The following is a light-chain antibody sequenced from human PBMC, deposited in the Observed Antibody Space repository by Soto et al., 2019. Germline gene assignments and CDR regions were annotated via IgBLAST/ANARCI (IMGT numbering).Light chain of an antibody. J-gene: IGKJ4*01. Sequence: IVLTQSPGTLSLSPGEGATLSCRASQSVKNNFLAWYQQRPGQAPRLLIHAASIRATGIPDRFSGSASGTDFTLTVSRLESDSFAVYSWQQYGASRTFGGGTKVEIK. V-gene: IGKV3-20*01. CDR3: QQYGASRT. CDR1: QSVKNNF. CDR2: AAS.